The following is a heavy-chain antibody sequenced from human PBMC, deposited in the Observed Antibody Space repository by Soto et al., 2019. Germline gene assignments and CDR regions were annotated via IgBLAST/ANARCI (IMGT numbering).Heavy chain of an antibody. CDR2: IYHSGST. Sequence: QVQLQESGPGLVKPSGTLSLTCAVSGGSISSSNWWSWVRQPPGKGLEWIGEIYHSGSTNYNPSLKSRVTISVDKSKNQFSLKLSSVTAADTAVYYCVRETYYYDSSGTYYFDYWGQGTLVTVSS. CDR3: VRETYYYDSSGTYYFDY. J-gene: IGHJ4*02. V-gene: IGHV4-4*02. D-gene: IGHD3-22*01. CDR1: GGSISSSNW.